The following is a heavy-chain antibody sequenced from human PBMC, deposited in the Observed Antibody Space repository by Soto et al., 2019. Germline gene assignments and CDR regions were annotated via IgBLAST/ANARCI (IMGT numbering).Heavy chain of an antibody. CDR1: GYTFTSYY. Sequence: RASVKVSCKASGYTFTSYYMHWVRQAPGQGLEWMGIINPSGGSTSYAQKFQGRVTMTRDTSTSTVYMELSSLRSEDTAVYYCARDRRRITIFGVVGVYYYYGMDVWGQGTTVTVSS. D-gene: IGHD3-3*01. CDR3: ARDRRRITIFGVVGVYYYYGMDV. V-gene: IGHV1-46*01. CDR2: INPSGGST. J-gene: IGHJ6*02.